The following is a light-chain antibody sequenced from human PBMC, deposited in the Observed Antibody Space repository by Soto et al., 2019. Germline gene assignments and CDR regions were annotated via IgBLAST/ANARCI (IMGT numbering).Light chain of an antibody. CDR1: QSISDT. CDR2: GAS. CDR3: QQYGSSPTWT. V-gene: IGKV3-20*01. J-gene: IGKJ1*01. Sequence: EIVMTQSPATLSVSPGGRATLSCRASQSISDTLAWYQQKPGQAPRLVIYGASSRGTGIPDRFSASGSGTDFTLTISRLEPEDFAVYYCQQYGSSPTWTFGQGTKV.